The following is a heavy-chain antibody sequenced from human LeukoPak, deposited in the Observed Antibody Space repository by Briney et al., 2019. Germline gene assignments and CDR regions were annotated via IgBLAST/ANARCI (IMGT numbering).Heavy chain of an antibody. Sequence: ASVKVSCKASGYTFSTYGITWVRQAPGQGLEWVGWISGYNDNPYYAQKFQGRVTMATDTSTSTAYMDLRSLRSDDTAVYYCARVVHGSNYLDFWGQGTLVTVSS. CDR3: ARVVHGSNYLDF. V-gene: IGHV1-18*01. CDR1: GYTFSTYG. D-gene: IGHD6-6*01. CDR2: ISGYNDNP. J-gene: IGHJ4*02.